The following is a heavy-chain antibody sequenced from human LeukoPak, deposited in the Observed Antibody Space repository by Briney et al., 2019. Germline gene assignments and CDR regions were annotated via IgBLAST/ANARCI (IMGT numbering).Heavy chain of an antibody. CDR3: AYIYCSSTSCYDP. CDR2: ISGSGGST. CDR1: GFTFSSYA. D-gene: IGHD2-2*01. J-gene: IGHJ5*02. V-gene: IGHV3-23*01. Sequence: GGSLRLSCAASGFTFSSYAMSWVRQAPGKGLEWFSAISGSGGSTYYADSVKGRFTISRDNSKNTLYLQMNSLRAEDTAVYYCAYIYCSSTSCYDPWGQGTLVTVSS.